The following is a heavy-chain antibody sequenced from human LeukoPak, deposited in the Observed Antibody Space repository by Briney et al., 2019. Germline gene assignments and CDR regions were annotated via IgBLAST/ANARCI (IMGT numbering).Heavy chain of an antibody. Sequence: PGRSLRLSCAASGFTFSSYGMHWVRQAPGKGLEWVAVISYDGSNKYYADSVKGRFTISRDNSKNTLYLQMSSLRAEDTAVYYCAKDQSYYDILTGYDYWGQGTLVTVSS. CDR1: GFTFSSYG. CDR3: AKDQSYYDILTGYDY. J-gene: IGHJ4*02. D-gene: IGHD3-9*01. V-gene: IGHV3-30*18. CDR2: ISYDGSNK.